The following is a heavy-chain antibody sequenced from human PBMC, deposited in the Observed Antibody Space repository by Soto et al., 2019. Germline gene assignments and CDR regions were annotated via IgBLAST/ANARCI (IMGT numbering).Heavy chain of an antibody. CDR2: IYYSGST. Sequence: SETLSLTCTVPGGSISSGGYYWSWIRQHPGKGLEWIGYIYYSGSTYYNPSLKSRVTISVDTSKNQFSLKLSSVTAADTAVYYCARDRGQIAAAGPYNWFDPWGQGTLVTVSS. D-gene: IGHD6-13*01. CDR1: GGSISSGGYY. V-gene: IGHV4-31*03. J-gene: IGHJ5*02. CDR3: ARDRGQIAAAGPYNWFDP.